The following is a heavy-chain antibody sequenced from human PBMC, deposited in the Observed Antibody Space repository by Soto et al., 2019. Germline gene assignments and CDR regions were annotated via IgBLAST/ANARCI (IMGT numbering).Heavy chain of an antibody. J-gene: IGHJ3*02. CDR2: ISYDGSNK. D-gene: IGHD2-15*01. CDR1: GFTFSSYA. CDR3: ATNQDCTCGSCYYDASALDI. V-gene: IGHV3-30-3*01. Sequence: QVQRVESGGGVVQPGRSLRLSCAASGFTFSSYAMHWVRQAPGKGLEWVAVISYDGSNKYYADSVKGRFTISRDNSKNTSYLQMNSLRADDTALYYCATNQDCTCGSCYYDASALDIWGQGTMVTVSP.